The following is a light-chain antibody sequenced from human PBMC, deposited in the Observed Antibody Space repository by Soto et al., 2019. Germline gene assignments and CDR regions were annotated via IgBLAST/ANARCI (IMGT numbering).Light chain of an antibody. CDR2: EVS. CDR1: SSDVGGYNY. J-gene: IGLJ1*01. V-gene: IGLV2-14*01. CDR3: SSYTDRKNLV. Sequence: QSALTQPASVSGSPGQSITITCTGTSSDVGGYNYVSWYQQYPGKAPKLMIYEVSNRPSGVSTRFSGSRSGNTASLTISGLQAEDGADYYCSSYTDRKNLVFGTGTKVTVL.